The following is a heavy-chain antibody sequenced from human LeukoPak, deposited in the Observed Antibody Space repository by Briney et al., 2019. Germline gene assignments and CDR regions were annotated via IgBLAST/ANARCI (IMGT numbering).Heavy chain of an antibody. V-gene: IGHV3-23*01. CDR1: GFTFNNYD. CDR2: ISGSGGST. Sequence: GGSLRLSSAASGFTFNNYDMSWVRQAPGKGLEWVSAISGSGGSTYYADSVKGRFTISRDNSKNTLYLQMNSLRAEDTAVYYCAKDHYGSGSYDKFDYWGQGTLVTVSS. CDR3: AKDHYGSGSYDKFDY. D-gene: IGHD3-10*01. J-gene: IGHJ4*02.